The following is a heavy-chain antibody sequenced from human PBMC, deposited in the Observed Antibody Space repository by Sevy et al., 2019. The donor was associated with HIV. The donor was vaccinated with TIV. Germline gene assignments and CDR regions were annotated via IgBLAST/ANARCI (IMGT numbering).Heavy chain of an antibody. CDR1: GFSFDSYG. Sequence: GGSLRLSCAVSGFSFDSYGMTWVRQAPGKGLEWVSGISGSGTRTYYADSVKGRFSISRDNSKNRLYLQMNSLRSEDQGIYYCAKGGGGRYDPDEIGYYFYYYNMDVWGKGTTVTVSS. CDR3: AKGGGGRYDPDEIGYYFYYYNMDV. J-gene: IGHJ6*03. CDR2: ISGSGTRT. V-gene: IGHV3-23*01. D-gene: IGHD3-22*01.